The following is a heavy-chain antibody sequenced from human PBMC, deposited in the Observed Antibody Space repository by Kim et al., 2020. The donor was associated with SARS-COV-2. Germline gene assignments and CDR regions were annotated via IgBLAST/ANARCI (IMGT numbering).Heavy chain of an antibody. J-gene: IGHJ4*02. Sequence: NNYYADTVKGPFTIARDNSKNTLYLQMNSLRGEDTAVYYCAEPDYTTGYYWGQGTLVTVSS. CDR2: NN. CDR3: AEPDYTTGYY. V-gene: IGHV3-30*02. D-gene: IGHD4-4*01.